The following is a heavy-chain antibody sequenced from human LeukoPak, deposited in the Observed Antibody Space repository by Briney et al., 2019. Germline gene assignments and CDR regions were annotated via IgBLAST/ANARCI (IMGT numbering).Heavy chain of an antibody. Sequence: SETLSLTCAVYGGSFSGYYWSWIRQPPGKGLEWIGEINHSGSTNYNPSLKSRVTISVDTSKNQFSLKLSSVTAADTAVYYCATSIEVVPAATPHNWFDPWGQGTLVTVSS. CDR3: ATSIEVVPAATPHNWFDP. J-gene: IGHJ5*02. CDR2: INHSGST. D-gene: IGHD2-2*02. V-gene: IGHV4-34*01. CDR1: GGSFSGYY.